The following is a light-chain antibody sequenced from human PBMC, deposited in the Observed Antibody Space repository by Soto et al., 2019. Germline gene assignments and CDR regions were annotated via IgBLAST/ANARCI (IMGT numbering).Light chain of an antibody. V-gene: IGKV1-5*01. CDR2: EAS. J-gene: IGKJ4*01. Sequence: DIQMTQSPSTLSASVGDRVTITCRASQSISSWLAWYQQKPGKAPKLLIHEASRLESGVPSRFSGSESGTEFTLTISGLHAEDSATYYCQQYTNCPLTFGGGTKVEIK. CDR1: QSISSW. CDR3: QQYTNCPLT.